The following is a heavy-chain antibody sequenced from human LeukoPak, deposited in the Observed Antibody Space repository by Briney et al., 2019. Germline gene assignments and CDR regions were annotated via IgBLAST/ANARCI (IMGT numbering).Heavy chain of an antibody. J-gene: IGHJ4*02. D-gene: IGHD7-27*01. CDR2: VSGSDVNT. CDR1: GFTNYA. V-gene: IGHV3-23*01. Sequence: GGSLRLSCAASGFTNYAMTWVRQAPGRGLEWVSLVSGSDVNTKYGDSVKGRFTISRDNSKSTLYLEMNSLRGEDTAVYYCAKIWGGADIEHFDYWGQGTLVTVSS. CDR3: AKIWGGADIEHFDY.